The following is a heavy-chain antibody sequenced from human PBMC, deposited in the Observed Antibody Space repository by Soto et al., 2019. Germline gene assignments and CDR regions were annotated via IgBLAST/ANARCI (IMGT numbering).Heavy chain of an antibody. Sequence: QVQLVQSGAEVKKPGASVKISCKASGYTFTSYYMHWVRQAPGQGLEWMGIINPSGGSTSYPQKFQAGVTMTSDTSTSTVYMGLSSLRSEDTAVYYCAREDGYNYLNYWGQGTLVTVSS. J-gene: IGHJ4*02. CDR1: GYTFTSYY. D-gene: IGHD5-12*01. CDR3: AREDGYNYLNY. V-gene: IGHV1-46*01. CDR2: INPSGGST.